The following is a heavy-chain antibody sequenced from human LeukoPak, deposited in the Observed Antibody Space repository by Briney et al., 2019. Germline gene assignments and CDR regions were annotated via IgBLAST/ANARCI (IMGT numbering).Heavy chain of an antibody. CDR1: GFTFSSYG. J-gene: IGHJ4*02. Sequence: PGGSLRLSCAASGFTFSSYGMHWVRQAPGKGLEWVAVIWYDGGNKYYADSVKGRFTISRDNSKNTLYLQMNSLRAEDTAVYYCASHSSSSGQQTNDYWGQGTLVTVSS. CDR3: ASHSSSSGQQTNDY. D-gene: IGHD6-6*01. V-gene: IGHV3-33*01. CDR2: IWYDGGNK.